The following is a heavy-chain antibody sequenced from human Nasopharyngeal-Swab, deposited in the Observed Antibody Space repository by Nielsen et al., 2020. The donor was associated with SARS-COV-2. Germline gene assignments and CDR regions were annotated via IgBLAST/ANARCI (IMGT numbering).Heavy chain of an antibody. CDR1: GFTVSAFG. CDR3: AKSPWTYSSGWFDY. V-gene: IGHV3-33*03. CDR2: ISYDGHTQ. J-gene: IGHJ5*01. Sequence: GESLKISCAASGFTVSAFGMHWVRQAPGEVLEWVAHISYDGHTQYYSDSVTGRFTISRDNSKNTLYLQMNRLRAEDTAVYYCAKSPWTYSSGWFDYWGQGTLVTVSS. D-gene: IGHD6-19*01.